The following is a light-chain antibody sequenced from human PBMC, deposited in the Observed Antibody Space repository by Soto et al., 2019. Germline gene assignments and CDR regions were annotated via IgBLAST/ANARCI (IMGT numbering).Light chain of an antibody. J-gene: IGLJ1*01. V-gene: IGLV2-11*01. Sequence: QSALTQPRSVSGSPGQSVTIPCTGTSSDVGGYNYVSWYQQHPGKAPKLMIYDVSKRPSGVPDRFSGSKSGNTASLTISGLQAEDEADYYCCSHAVSYTYVFGTGTKLTVL. CDR2: DVS. CDR3: CSHAVSYTYV. CDR1: SSDVGGYNY.